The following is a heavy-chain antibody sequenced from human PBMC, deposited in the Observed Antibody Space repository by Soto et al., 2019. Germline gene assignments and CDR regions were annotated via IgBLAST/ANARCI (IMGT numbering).Heavy chain of an antibody. CDR2: IYYSGST. J-gene: IGHJ5*02. D-gene: IGHD2-21*02. V-gene: IGHV4-31*03. CDR3: ARSRDHPPLGVDWFDP. CDR1: GASISSCGYY. Sequence: QVQLQESGTGLVKPSQTLSLTCTVSGASISSCGYYWSWIRQHPGKGLEWIGYIYYSGSTYYNPSLKSRVTISVDTSKNQFSLKLSSVTAADTAVYYCARSRDHPPLGVDWFDPWGQGTLVTVSS.